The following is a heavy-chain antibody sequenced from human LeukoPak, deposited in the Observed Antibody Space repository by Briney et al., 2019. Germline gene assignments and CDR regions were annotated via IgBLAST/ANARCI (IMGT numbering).Heavy chain of an antibody. CDR1: GGSLSRYY. D-gene: IGHD3-10*01. CDR2: YNHSGST. Sequence: SEALSLTCAVYGGSLSRYYWRWIRHPPGKGLEWIGDYNHSGSTNYIPSIKSRPTISVDTSKNQFSLKLSSVTAADTAVYYCASNKVVREVSNRKYNWGQGNLVTVSS. V-gene: IGHV4-34*01. CDR3: ASNKVVREVSNRKYN. J-gene: IGHJ4*02.